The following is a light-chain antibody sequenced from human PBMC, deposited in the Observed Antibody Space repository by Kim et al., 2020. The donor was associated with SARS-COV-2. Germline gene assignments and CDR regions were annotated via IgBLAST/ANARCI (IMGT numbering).Light chain of an antibody. V-gene: IGKV3-11*01. CDR3: QQRSYWPPRLT. CDR2: DAS. J-gene: IGKJ4*01. Sequence: EIVLTQSPATLSLSPGERATLSCRASQSVSSYLAWYQQKPGQAPRLLIYDASKRATGIPARFSGSGSGTDFTLSISSLEPEDFAVYYCQQRSYWPPRLTFGGGTKVDIK. CDR1: QSVSSY.